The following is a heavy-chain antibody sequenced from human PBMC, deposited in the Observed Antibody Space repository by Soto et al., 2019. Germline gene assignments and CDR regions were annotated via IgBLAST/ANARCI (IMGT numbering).Heavy chain of an antibody. Sequence: QVQLQESGPGLVKPSGPLSLTYAVSGGSISSSNWWSWVRQPPGKGLEWIGEIYHSGSTNYNLSLKSRVTISVDKSKNQFSLKLRSVTAADTAVYYCARDYMVRGVMRWFDPWGQGTLVTVSS. CDR3: ARDYMVRGVMRWFDP. CDR1: GGSISSSNW. CDR2: IYHSGST. V-gene: IGHV4-4*02. D-gene: IGHD3-10*01. J-gene: IGHJ5*02.